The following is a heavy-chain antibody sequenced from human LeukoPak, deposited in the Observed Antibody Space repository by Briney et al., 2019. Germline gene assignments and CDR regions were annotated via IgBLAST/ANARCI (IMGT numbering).Heavy chain of an antibody. CDR1: GGSFSGYY. CDR2: INHSGST. CDR3: ARGIRDYSNHLNY. Sequence: SETLSLTCAVYGGSFSGYYWSWIRQPPGKGLEWIGEINHSGSTNYNPSLKSRVTISVDTSKNQFSLKLSSVTAADTAVYYCARGIRDYSNHLNYWGRGTRVTVSS. D-gene: IGHD4-11*01. J-gene: IGHJ4*02. V-gene: IGHV4-34*01.